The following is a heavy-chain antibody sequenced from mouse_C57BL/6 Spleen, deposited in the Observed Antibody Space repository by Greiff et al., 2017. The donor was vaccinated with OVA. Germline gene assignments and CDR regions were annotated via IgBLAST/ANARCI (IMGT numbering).Heavy chain of an antibody. V-gene: IGHV5-9*04. CDR3: ARPYYSNYGWFAY. D-gene: IGHD2-5*01. Sequence: DVKLVESGGGLVKPGGSLKLSCAASGFTFSSYTMSWVRQTPETRLEWVATISGGGGNTYYPDRVKGRFTISRDNAKNTRYLQMSSLRSEDTAVYYCARPYYSNYGWFAYWGQGTLVTVSA. CDR2: ISGGGGNT. J-gene: IGHJ3*01. CDR1: GFTFSSYT.